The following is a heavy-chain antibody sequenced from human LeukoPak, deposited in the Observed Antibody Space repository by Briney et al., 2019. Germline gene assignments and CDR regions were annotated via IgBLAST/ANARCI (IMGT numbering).Heavy chain of an antibody. CDR1: GFTFSSYA. Sequence: TGGSLRLSCAASGFTFSSYAMSWARQAPGKGLEWVSTITASDESTYYADSVKGRFTISRDISRNTLFLQMNSLRAEDTAVYYCARYIRSPLYYFDYWGRGILVTVSS. J-gene: IGHJ4*02. V-gene: IGHV3-23*01. CDR2: ITASDEST. CDR3: ARYIRSPLYYFDY. D-gene: IGHD1-1*01.